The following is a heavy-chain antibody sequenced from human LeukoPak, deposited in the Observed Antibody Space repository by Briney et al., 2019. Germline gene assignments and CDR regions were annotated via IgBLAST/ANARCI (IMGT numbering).Heavy chain of an antibody. CDR2: IFHSGTT. Sequence: SETLSLTCAVSGGSISSSNWWSWVRQPPGKGLEWIGRIFHSGTTDYKTSLKGRVTISVDKSRNQFSLTLTSVTAADTAVYYCARLTPTTLSLYYYYMDVWGKGTTVTVSS. CDR1: GGSISSSNW. V-gene: IGHV4-4*02. D-gene: IGHD2/OR15-2a*01. CDR3: ARLTPTTLSLYYYYMDV. J-gene: IGHJ6*03.